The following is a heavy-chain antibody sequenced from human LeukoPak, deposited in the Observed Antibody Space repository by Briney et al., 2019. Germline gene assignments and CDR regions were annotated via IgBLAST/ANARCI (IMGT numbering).Heavy chain of an antibody. CDR2: INHSGST. Sequence: SETLSLTCAVYGGSFSGYYWSWIRQPPGKGLEWIGEINHSGSTNYNPSLKSRVTISVDTSKNQFSLKLSSVTAADTAVYYCAREVATMVRGVILNDAFDIWGQGTMVTVSS. CDR1: GGSFSGYY. J-gene: IGHJ3*02. D-gene: IGHD3-10*01. V-gene: IGHV4-34*01. CDR3: AREVATMVRGVILNDAFDI.